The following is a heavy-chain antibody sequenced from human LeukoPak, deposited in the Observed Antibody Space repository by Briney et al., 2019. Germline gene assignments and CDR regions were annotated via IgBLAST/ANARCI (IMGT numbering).Heavy chain of an antibody. J-gene: IGHJ3*02. CDR1: GFTFSSYG. CDR3: AKNMAETPNAFDI. CDR2: ISYDGSNK. Sequence: GGSLRLSCAASGFTFSSYGMHWVRQAPGKGLEWVAVISYDGSNKYYADSVKGRFTISRDNSKNTLYLQMNSLRAEDTAVYYCAKNMAETPNAFDIWGQGTMVTVSS. V-gene: IGHV3-30*18. D-gene: IGHD4-23*01.